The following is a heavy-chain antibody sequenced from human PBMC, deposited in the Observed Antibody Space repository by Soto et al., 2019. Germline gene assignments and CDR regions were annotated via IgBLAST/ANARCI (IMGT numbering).Heavy chain of an antibody. CDR1: GYTFTSYA. V-gene: IGHV1-3*01. CDR3: ARGTHYYGSGPLFDY. D-gene: IGHD3-10*01. Sequence: QVQLVQSGAEVKKPGASVKVSCKASGYTFTSYAMHWVRQAPGQRLEWMGWINAGNGNTKYSQKFQGRVTITRDTSVSTAYMELSSLRSEDTAVYYCARGTHYYGSGPLFDYWGQGTLVTVSS. CDR2: INAGNGNT. J-gene: IGHJ4*02.